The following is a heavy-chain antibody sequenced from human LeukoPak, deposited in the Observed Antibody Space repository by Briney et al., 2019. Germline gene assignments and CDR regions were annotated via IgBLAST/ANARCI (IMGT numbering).Heavy chain of an antibody. J-gene: IGHJ4*02. CDR2: IYSSGST. Sequence: NPSETLSLTCTVSGASINSYYWSWIRQPPGKGLEWIGYIYSSGSTNYNPSLKSRVTISVDTSKNQFSLKLTSMTAADAAVYRCARGPTRYYFDYWGQGTLVTVSS. CDR3: ARGPTRYYFDY. V-gene: IGHV4-59*01. CDR1: GASINSYY.